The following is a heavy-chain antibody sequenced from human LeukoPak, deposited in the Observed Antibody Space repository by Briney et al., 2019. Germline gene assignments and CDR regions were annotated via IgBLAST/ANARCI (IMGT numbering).Heavy chain of an antibody. V-gene: IGHV4-59*08. CDR1: GGSISSYY. D-gene: IGHD6-13*01. J-gene: IGHJ3*02. CDR2: IYYSGTT. CDR3: ARTYSSSWYGASDAFDI. Sequence: SETLSLTCTVSGGSISSYYWSWIRQPPGKGLDWIGHIYYSGTTDYNPSLKSRVAISLDTSNNQFSLRLSSVTAADTAVYYCARTYSSSWYGASDAFDIWGQGTMVTVSS.